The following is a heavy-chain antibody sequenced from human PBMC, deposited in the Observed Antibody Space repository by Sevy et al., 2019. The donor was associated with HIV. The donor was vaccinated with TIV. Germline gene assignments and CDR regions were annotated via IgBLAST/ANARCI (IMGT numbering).Heavy chain of an antibody. J-gene: IGHJ4*01. CDR2: LSYDDSDE. V-gene: IGHV3-30-3*02. D-gene: IGHD3-10*01. CDR1: GFIFSTSP. CDR3: AKDDLGSIDY. Sequence: GESLKISCAASGFIFSTSPMHWVRQAPGKGLECVAILSYDDSDENYADSVKGRFTISRDNSKNTLYLQMNSLRTEDTAVYYCAKDDLGSIDYWGHGTLVTVSS.